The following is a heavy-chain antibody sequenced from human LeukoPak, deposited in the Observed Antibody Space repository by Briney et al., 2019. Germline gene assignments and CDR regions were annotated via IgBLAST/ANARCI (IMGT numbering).Heavy chain of an antibody. CDR2: IYSGGST. CDR3: AKDWGYSYGYFDY. D-gene: IGHD5-18*01. V-gene: IGHV3-53*01. J-gene: IGHJ4*02. Sequence: GGSLRLSCAASGFTVSSNYMSWVRQAPGKGLEWVSVIYSGGSTYYADSVKGRFTISRDNPKNTLYLQMNSLRAEDTAIYYCAKDWGYSYGYFDYWGQGTLVTVSS. CDR1: GFTVSSNY.